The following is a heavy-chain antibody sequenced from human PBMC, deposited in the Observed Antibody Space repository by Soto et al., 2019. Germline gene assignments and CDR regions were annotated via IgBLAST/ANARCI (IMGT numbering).Heavy chain of an antibody. V-gene: IGHV1-69*06. CDR2: IIPIFGTA. CDR1: GGTFSSYA. Sequence: QVQVVQSGAEVKKPGSSVKVSCKASGGTFSSYAISWVRQAPGQGLEWMGGIIPIFGTANYAQKFQGRVTITADKSTSTAYMELSSLRSEDTAVYYCAGPYYYGSGSPYGMDVWGQGTTVTVSS. J-gene: IGHJ6*02. CDR3: AGPYYYGSGSPYGMDV. D-gene: IGHD3-10*01.